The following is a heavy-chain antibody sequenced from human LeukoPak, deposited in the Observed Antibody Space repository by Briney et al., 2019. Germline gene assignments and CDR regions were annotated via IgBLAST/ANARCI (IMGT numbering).Heavy chain of an antibody. Sequence: GASVKVSCKASGYTFTGYYLHWVRQAPGQGLEWMGWIHPNSGDTKFAQKFQGRVTMTRDTSINTASMELSSLRSGDTAVYYCARGSVSGSYYSEAFDIWGQGTMVTVSS. D-gene: IGHD1-26*01. CDR2: IHPNSGDT. J-gene: IGHJ3*02. V-gene: IGHV1-2*02. CDR3: ARGSVSGSYYSEAFDI. CDR1: GYTFTGYY.